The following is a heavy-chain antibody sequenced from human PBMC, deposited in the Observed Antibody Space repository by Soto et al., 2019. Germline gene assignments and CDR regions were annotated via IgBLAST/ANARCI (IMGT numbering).Heavy chain of an antibody. CDR3: ARALREGLPMYYLAS. Sequence: QVTLKESGPVLVKPTETLTLTCSVSGFSLSKARMGVSWIRQPPGKALEWLAHIFWNDERSYNTSLKSRLTISRDTSKSQVVLTMTNVDPVDTGTYFCARALREGLPMYYLASWCQGTLASVSS. D-gene: IGHD1-26*01. CDR2: IFWNDER. J-gene: IGHJ4*02. V-gene: IGHV2-26*01. CDR1: GFSLSKARMG.